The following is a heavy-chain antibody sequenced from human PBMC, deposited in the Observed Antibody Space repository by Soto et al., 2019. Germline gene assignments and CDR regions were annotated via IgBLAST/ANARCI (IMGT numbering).Heavy chain of an antibody. CDR1: GFPFSNFA. CDR2: ISYDGSKK. J-gene: IGHJ4*02. D-gene: IGHD1-26*01. CDR3: AQDGGVGATLGLPSGCEY. Sequence: QVQLVESGGGVVQPGGSLRFSCAASGFPFSNFAMHWVRQAPGKGLDWVAVISYDGSKKYYADSVKGRFTISRDNSKNMLYVQMNSLRPEDSSVCYCAQDGGVGATLGLPSGCEYLGQGTLVTVSS. V-gene: IGHV3-30*18.